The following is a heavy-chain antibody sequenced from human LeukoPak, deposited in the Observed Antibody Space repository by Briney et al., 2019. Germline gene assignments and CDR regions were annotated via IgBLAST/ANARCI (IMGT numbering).Heavy chain of an antibody. CDR1: GGSISGYY. CDR3: ARRGSEWLVRETDYYYGMDV. V-gene: IGHV4-59*08. J-gene: IGHJ6*02. CDR2: IHDSGST. D-gene: IGHD6-19*01. Sequence: SETLSLTCTVSGGSISGYYWSWIRQPPGKGLEWIGYIHDSGSTNYNPSLKSRVTISVDTSKNQFSLKLSSVTAADTAVYYCARRGSEWLVRETDYYYGMDVWGQGTTVTVSS.